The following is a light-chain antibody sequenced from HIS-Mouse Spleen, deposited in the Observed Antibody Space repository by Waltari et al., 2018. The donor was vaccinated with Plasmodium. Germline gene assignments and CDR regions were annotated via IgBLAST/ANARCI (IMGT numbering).Light chain of an antibody. V-gene: IGLV2-14*03. J-gene: IGLJ1*01. CDR1: SSDVGGYNY. CDR2: DVS. CDR3: SSYTSSSTLNYV. Sequence: QSALTQPASVSGSPGQSITISCTGTSSDVGGYNYVSWYQQHPGNAPKLMIYDVSNPPSGVSNRFSGSKSGNTASLTISGLQAEDEADYYCSSYTSSSTLNYVFGTGTKVTVL.